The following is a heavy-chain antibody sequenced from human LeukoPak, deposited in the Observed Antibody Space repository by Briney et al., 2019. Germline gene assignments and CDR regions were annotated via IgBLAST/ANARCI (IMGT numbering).Heavy chain of an antibody. V-gene: IGHV4-38-2*01. D-gene: IGHD4-11*01. CDR3: ARGISTTGHDC. Sequence: PSETLSLTCAVSGYSISSGYYWGWIRQPPGKGPEWIGSVFHTGSSYYIPSLKSRVTISVDTSKNQFSLEVSSVTAADTAIYYCARGISTTGHDCWGPGTLVTVSS. CDR1: GYSISSGYY. J-gene: IGHJ4*02. CDR2: VFHTGSS.